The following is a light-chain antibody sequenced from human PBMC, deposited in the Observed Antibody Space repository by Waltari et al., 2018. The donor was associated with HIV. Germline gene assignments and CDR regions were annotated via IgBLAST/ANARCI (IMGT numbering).Light chain of an antibody. CDR1: HDISTW. Sequence: DIQMTQSPSSVSASVGETVTITCRGGHDISTWLAWYQQKQGKAPNLLIFAASRLQSGVPSRFSGSGSWTDFTLTISSLHPEDFATYYCQQANSFPFSFGPGTKVDIK. CDR3: QQANSFPFS. V-gene: IGKV1-12*02. J-gene: IGKJ3*01. CDR2: AAS.